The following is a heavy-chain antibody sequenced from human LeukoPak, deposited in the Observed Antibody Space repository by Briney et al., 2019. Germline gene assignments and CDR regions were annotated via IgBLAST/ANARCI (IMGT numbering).Heavy chain of an antibody. CDR1: GGTFSSYA. V-gene: IGHV1-69*04. D-gene: IGHD5-18*01. CDR3: ARDRVRRFGGYSYGHNWFDP. Sequence: ASVKVSCKASGGTFSSYAISWVRQAPGQGLEWMGRIIPILGIANYAQKFQGRVTITADESTSTAYMELSSLRSEDTAVYYCARDRVRRFGGYSYGHNWFDPWGQGTLVTVSS. J-gene: IGHJ5*02. CDR2: IIPILGIA.